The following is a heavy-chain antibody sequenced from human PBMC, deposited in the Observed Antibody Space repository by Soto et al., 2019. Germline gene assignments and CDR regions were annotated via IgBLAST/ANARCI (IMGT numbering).Heavy chain of an antibody. J-gene: IGHJ5*02. CDR2: IYYSGST. D-gene: IGHD6-6*01. CDR1: GGSISSSSYY. Sequence: QLQLQESGPGLVKPSETLSLTCIVSGGSISSSSYYWGWIRQPPGKGLEWIGSIYYSGSTYYNPSLKSRVTISVDTSKNQFSLKLSSVTAADTAVFYCPRHRARNWFDPWGQGTLVTVSS. CDR3: PRHRARNWFDP. V-gene: IGHV4-39*01.